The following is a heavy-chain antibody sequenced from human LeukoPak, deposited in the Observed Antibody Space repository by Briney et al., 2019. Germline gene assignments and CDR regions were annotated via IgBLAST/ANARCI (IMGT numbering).Heavy chain of an antibody. D-gene: IGHD5-18*01. J-gene: IGHJ4*02. Sequence: SETLSLTCTVSGGSISSSSYYWGWIRQPPGKGLEWIGSLYNSGSTYYNPSLKSRVTISVDTSKNQFSLKLTSVTAADTAVYYCARRGGYSYGYGYWGQGTLVTVSS. V-gene: IGHV4-39*01. CDR2: LYNSGST. CDR3: ARRGGYSYGYGY. CDR1: GGSISSSSYY.